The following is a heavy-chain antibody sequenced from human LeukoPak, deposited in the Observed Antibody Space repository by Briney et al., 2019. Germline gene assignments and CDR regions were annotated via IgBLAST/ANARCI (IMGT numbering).Heavy chain of an antibody. CDR2: ISYDGSNK. V-gene: IGHV3-30-3*01. Sequence: GGSLRLSCAASGLTFSSYAMHWVRQAPGKGLEWVAVISYDGSNKYYADSVKGRFTISRDNSKNTLYPQMNSLRAEDTAVYYCARDFRGFDCWGQGTLVTVSS. CDR1: GLTFSSYA. J-gene: IGHJ4*02. CDR3: ARDFRGFDC.